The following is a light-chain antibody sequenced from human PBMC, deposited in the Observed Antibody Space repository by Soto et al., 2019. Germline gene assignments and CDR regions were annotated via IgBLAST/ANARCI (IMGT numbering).Light chain of an antibody. V-gene: IGKV1-5*01. CDR3: EEYNSYSWT. J-gene: IGKJ1*01. CDR2: DAS. CDR1: LSISSW. Sequence: SQMTQPPASGPPSEGDRVTMTCRACLSISSWLAWYQQKPWKAPKLLIYDASSLESGVPSRFSGSGSGTEFTLAISCLHPDYFAIYYCEEYNSYSWTFGQGTKV.